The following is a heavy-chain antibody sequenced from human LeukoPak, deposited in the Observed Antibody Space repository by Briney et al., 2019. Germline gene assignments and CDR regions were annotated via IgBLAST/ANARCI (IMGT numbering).Heavy chain of an antibody. Sequence: GGSLRLSCAASGFTFSTYALHWVRQAPGKGLEWVAVISNDATKKYYADSVKGRSTISRDNSENTLYLQMNSLRAEDTAVYYCAKDMNTVTTTFDYWGQGTLVTVSS. V-gene: IGHV3-30*18. CDR3: AKDMNTVTTTFDY. D-gene: IGHD4-17*01. CDR2: ISNDATKK. CDR1: GFTFSTYA. J-gene: IGHJ4*02.